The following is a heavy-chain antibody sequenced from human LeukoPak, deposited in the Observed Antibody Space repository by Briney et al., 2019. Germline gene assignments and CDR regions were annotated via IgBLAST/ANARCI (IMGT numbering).Heavy chain of an antibody. CDR2: ISSSSSYI. V-gene: IGHV3-21*01. CDR3: ARALLGEAYHYYYYMDV. Sequence: GGSLRLSCAASGFTFSSYSMNWVRQAPGKGLEWASSISSSSSYIYYADSVKGRFTISRDNAKNSLYLQMNSLRAEDTAVYYCARALLGEAYHYYYYMDVWGKGTTVTVSS. J-gene: IGHJ6*03. CDR1: GFTFSSYS. D-gene: IGHD3-10*01.